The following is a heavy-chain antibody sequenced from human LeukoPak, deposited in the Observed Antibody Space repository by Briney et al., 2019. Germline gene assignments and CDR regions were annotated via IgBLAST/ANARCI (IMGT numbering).Heavy chain of an antibody. CDR2: IYYSGST. CDR1: GGSISSYY. J-gene: IGHJ4*02. D-gene: IGHD2-2*01. CDR3: ARDHCSSTSCPFGELLI. Sequence: PSETLSLTCTVSGGSISSYYWSWIRQPPGKGLEWIGYIYYSGSTNYNSSLKSRVTISVDTSKNQFSLKLGSVTAADTAVYYCARDHCSSTSCPFGELLIWGQGTLVTVSS. V-gene: IGHV4-59*01.